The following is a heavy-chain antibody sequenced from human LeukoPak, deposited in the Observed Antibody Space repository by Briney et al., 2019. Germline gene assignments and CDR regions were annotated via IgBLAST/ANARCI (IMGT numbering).Heavy chain of an antibody. CDR1: GGTFSSYA. J-gene: IGHJ6*03. Sequence: ASVKVSCKASGGTFSSYAISWVRQAPGQGLEWMGGIIPIFGTANYAQKFQGRVTITADKSTSTAYMGLSSLRSEDTAVYYCARGLPYYYDSSGYYYNYYYMDVWGKGTTVTVSS. CDR2: IIPIFGTA. D-gene: IGHD3-22*01. CDR3: ARGLPYYYDSSGYYYNYYYMDV. V-gene: IGHV1-69*06.